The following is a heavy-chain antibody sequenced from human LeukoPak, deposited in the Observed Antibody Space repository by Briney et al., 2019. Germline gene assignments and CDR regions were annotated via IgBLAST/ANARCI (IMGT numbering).Heavy chain of an antibody. J-gene: IGHJ5*02. D-gene: IGHD5-24*01. CDR1: GFTVSNNH. CDR2: IYSGGST. V-gene: IGHV3-53*01. Sequence: PDGSLRLSCAASGFTVSNNHMTWVRQAPGKGLDWVSAIYSGGSTYYADSVKGRVTIFRDNYRNTLYLQMNSLRAEDTAVYYCGRSRDGYNDVFDPWGQGTLVTVSS. CDR3: GRSRDGYNDVFDP.